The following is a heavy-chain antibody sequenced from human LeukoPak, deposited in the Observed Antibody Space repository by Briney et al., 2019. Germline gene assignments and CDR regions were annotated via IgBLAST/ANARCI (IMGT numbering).Heavy chain of an antibody. Sequence: SETLSLTCIVSGYSISSGYYWAWIRQPPGKGLEWIGSIYHSGTTYYNPSLNSRVTISVDTSKNQFSLRLISVTAADTAVYYCARLTTVTPRTAFDIWGQGTLVTVSS. CDR1: GYSISSGYY. CDR3: ARLTTVTPRTAFDI. J-gene: IGHJ3*02. D-gene: IGHD4-17*01. V-gene: IGHV4-38-2*02. CDR2: IYHSGTT.